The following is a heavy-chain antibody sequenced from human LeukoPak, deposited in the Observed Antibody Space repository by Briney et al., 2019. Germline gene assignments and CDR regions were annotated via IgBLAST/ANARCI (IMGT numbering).Heavy chain of an antibody. D-gene: IGHD3/OR15-3a*01. J-gene: IGHJ4*02. Sequence: GGSLRLSCAASGFTFSSYGMHWVRQAPGKGLEWVANIKQDGSEKYYVDSVKGRFTISRDNVKDSVYLQMNSLTAEDTAVYYCARDGPFDYWGQGTLVTVSS. CDR3: ARDGPFDY. V-gene: IGHV3-7*01. CDR2: IKQDGSEK. CDR1: GFTFSSYG.